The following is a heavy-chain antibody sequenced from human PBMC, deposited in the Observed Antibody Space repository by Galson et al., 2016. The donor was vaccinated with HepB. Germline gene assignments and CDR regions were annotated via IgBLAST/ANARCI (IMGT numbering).Heavy chain of an antibody. Sequence: CAISGDSVSSDSAAWNWIRQSPSRGLEWLGRTYYRSKWDNEYAVSVRSRMTINPDTYKNQFSLQLNSVTPEDTAVYYCARRGSKEKGYFDLWGRGTLVTVSS. CDR1: GDSVSSDSAA. J-gene: IGHJ2*01. V-gene: IGHV6-1*01. CDR2: TYYRSKWDN. D-gene: IGHD6-13*01. CDR3: ARRGSKEKGYFDL.